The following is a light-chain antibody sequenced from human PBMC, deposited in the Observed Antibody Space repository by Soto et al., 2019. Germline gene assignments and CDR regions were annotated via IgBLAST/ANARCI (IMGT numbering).Light chain of an antibody. CDR2: KAS. CDR3: QQYNSYWT. Sequence: DIQMTQSPSTLSASVGDRVTITCRASQSISSWLAWYQQKPGKAPKLLIYKASSLESGVPSRFSGSGSEIKCTLTISSLQPDDFANYYCQQYNSYWTFGQGTKVEIK. CDR1: QSISSW. J-gene: IGKJ1*01. V-gene: IGKV1-5*03.